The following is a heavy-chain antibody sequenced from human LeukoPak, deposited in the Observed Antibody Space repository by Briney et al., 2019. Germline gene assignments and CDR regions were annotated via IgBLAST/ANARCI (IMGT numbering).Heavy chain of an antibody. J-gene: IGHJ4*02. CDR1: GFTLRNYW. CDR3: ARGNYPSSFDS. CDR2: ISGDGSDT. Sequence: QAGGALRVSCAASGFTLRNYWMHWVRQAPGKGLVWVSHISGDGSDTGYADSVKGRFTISRDNAKNTLYLQINSLRAEDTAVYHCARGNYPSSFDSWGQGTLLTVPS. V-gene: IGHV3-74*01. D-gene: IGHD5-24*01.